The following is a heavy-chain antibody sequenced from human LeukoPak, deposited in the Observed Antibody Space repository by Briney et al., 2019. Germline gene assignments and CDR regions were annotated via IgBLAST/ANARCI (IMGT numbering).Heavy chain of an antibody. CDR2: INFSATT. V-gene: IGHV4-59*01. CDR1: GGSLGTYH. CDR3: ARGTMMVGP. Sequence: SETLSLTCTVSGGSLGTYHWSWIRPPPGKGREWIGYINFSATTNYNPSLKSRVSISVDTSKNQFSLRLSSMTAADTAVYYCARGTMMVGPWGQGTQVTVSS. D-gene: IGHD3-22*01. J-gene: IGHJ5*02.